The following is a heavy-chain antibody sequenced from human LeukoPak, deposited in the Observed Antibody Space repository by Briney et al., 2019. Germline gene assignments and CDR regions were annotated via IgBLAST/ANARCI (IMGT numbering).Heavy chain of an antibody. V-gene: IGHV1-3*01. J-gene: IGHJ4*02. D-gene: IGHD2-15*01. Sequence: ASVKVSCKASGYTFTSYAMHWVRQAPGQRLEWMGWISAGDGNTKYSQEFQGRVTITRDTSASTAYMELSSLRSEDTAVYYCARGSGVTPYCSGGSCYSSFDYWGQGTLVTVSS. CDR1: GYTFTSYA. CDR3: ARGSGVTPYCSGGSCYSSFDY. CDR2: ISAGDGNT.